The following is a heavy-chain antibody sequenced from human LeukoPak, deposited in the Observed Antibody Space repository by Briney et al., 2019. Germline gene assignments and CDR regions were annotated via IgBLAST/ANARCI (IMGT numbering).Heavy chain of an antibody. Sequence: PGRSLRLSCAASGFTFSSYGMHWVRQAPGKGLEWVAVIWYDGSNKYYADSVKGRFTISRDNSKNTLYLQMNGLRAEDTAVYYCAKDRITYSYGWSDAFDIWGQGTMVTVSS. CDR1: GFTFSSYG. CDR2: IWYDGSNK. V-gene: IGHV3-33*06. CDR3: AKDRITYSYGWSDAFDI. D-gene: IGHD5-18*01. J-gene: IGHJ3*02.